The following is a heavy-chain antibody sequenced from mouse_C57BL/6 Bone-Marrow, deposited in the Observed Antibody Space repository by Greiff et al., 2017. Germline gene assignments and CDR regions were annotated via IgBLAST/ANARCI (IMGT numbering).Heavy chain of an antibody. Sequence: QVQLKQSGPGLVQPSQSLSITCTVSGFSLTSYGVHWVRQSPGKGLEWLGVIWRGGSTDYNAAFMSRLSITKDNSKSQVFFKMNSLQADDTAIYYYDKKGSSYDYYAMDYWGQGTSVTVSS. D-gene: IGHD1-1*01. CDR3: DKKGSSYDYYAMDY. CDR1: GFSLTSYG. CDR2: IWRGGST. V-gene: IGHV2-5*01. J-gene: IGHJ4*01.